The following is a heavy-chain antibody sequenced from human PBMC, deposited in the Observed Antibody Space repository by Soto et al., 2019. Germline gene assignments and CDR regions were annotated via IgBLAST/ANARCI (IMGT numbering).Heavy chain of an antibody. Sequence: SLRLSCAASGFTFSSYSMNWVRQAPGKGLEWVSYISSSSSTIYYADSVKGRFTISRDNAKNSLYLQMNSLRAEDTAVYYCARDCSSTSCYLSGSGADMDVWGKGTTVTVSS. J-gene: IGHJ6*03. CDR1: GFTFSSYS. V-gene: IGHV3-48*01. CDR2: ISSSSSTI. D-gene: IGHD2-2*01. CDR3: ARDCSSTSCYLSGSGADMDV.